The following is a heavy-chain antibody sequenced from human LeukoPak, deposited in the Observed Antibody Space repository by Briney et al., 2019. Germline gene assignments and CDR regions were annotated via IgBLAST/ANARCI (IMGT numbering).Heavy chain of an antibody. CDR3: ARGSASRGYSYGLPFDY. Sequence: ASVKVSCKASGYTFTSYGISWVRQAPGQGLEWMGWISAYNGNTNYAQKLQGRVTMTTDTSTSTVYMELRSLRSDDTAVYYCARGSASRGYSYGLPFDYWGQGTLVTVSS. D-gene: IGHD5-18*01. CDR1: GYTFTSYG. CDR2: ISAYNGNT. J-gene: IGHJ4*02. V-gene: IGHV1-18*01.